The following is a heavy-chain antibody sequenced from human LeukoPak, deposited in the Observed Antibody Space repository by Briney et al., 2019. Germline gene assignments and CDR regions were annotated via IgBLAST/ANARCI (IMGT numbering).Heavy chain of an antibody. CDR3: ARDKYSSGLRI. V-gene: IGHV1-2*04. Sequence: ASVKVSCKASGYTFTGYYMHWVRQAPGQGLEWMGWINPNSGGTNYAQKFQGWVTMTTDTSTSTAYMELRSLRSDDTAVCYCARDKYSSGLRIWGQGTMVTVSS. D-gene: IGHD6-25*01. CDR2: INPNSGGT. CDR1: GYTFTGYY. J-gene: IGHJ3*02.